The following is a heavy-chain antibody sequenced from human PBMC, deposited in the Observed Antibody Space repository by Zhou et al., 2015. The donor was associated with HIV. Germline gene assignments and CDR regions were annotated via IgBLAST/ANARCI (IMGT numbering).Heavy chain of an antibody. CDR1: GGTFSSYA. Sequence: QVQLVQSGAEVKKPGSSVKVSCKASGGTFSSYAISWVRQAPGQGLEWMGGIIPIFGTANYAQKFQGRVTITADESTSTAYMELSSLRSEDTAVYYCARDKGRIAVAGTGAFDIWGQGTMVTVSS. CDR3: ARDKGRIAVAGTGAFDI. J-gene: IGHJ3*02. CDR2: IIPIFGTA. V-gene: IGHV1-69*01. D-gene: IGHD6-19*01.